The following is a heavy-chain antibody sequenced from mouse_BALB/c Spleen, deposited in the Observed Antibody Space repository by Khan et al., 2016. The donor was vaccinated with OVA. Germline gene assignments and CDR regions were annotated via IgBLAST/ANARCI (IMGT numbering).Heavy chain of an antibody. CDR1: GYIFTSYW. V-gene: IGHV1-76*01. Sequence: VELVESGAELMRPGASVKMSCKTSGYIFTSYWIHWVKQRSGQGLEWIARIYPGTDNTYYNEKFKDKATLTADKSSTTAYMQLSSLKSDDSAVYFGAREEPLYYFDYWGQGTTLTVSS. CDR3: AREEPLYYFDY. J-gene: IGHJ2*01. CDR2: IYPGTDNT. D-gene: IGHD6-1*01.